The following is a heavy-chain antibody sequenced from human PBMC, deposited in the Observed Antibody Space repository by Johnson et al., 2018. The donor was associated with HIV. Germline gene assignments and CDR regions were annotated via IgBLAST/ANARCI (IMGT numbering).Heavy chain of an antibody. J-gene: IGHJ3*02. CDR3: AKDSDTYYYGSGDAFDI. CDR1: GFNFDDYA. D-gene: IGHD3-10*01. Sequence: VQLVESGGGVVQPGGSLRLSCAVSGFNFDDYAMHWVRQVPGKGLEWVSGISWNSGSIGYADSVKGRFTISRDNAKNSLYLQMNSLRAEDTALYHCAKDSDTYYYGSGDAFDIWGQGTMVTVSS. CDR2: ISWNSGSI. V-gene: IGHV3-9*01.